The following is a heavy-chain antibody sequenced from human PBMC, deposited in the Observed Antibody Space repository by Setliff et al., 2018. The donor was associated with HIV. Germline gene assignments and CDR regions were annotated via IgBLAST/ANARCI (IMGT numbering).Heavy chain of an antibody. CDR2: INTGNGDT. J-gene: IGHJ4*02. CDR1: GYTFTSYA. Sequence: ASVKVSCKASGYTFTSYAMHWVRQAPGQRLEWVGWINTGNGDTKYSQDFQGRVTISRDTSASTAHMELSSLRSEDIAVYYCARSQINLVRGVVHYFDYWGQGTLVTVSS. D-gene: IGHD3-10*01. V-gene: IGHV1-3*03. CDR3: ARSQINLVRGVVHYFDY.